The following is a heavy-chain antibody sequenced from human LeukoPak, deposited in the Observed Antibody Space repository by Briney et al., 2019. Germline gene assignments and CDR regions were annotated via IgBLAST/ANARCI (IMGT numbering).Heavy chain of an antibody. CDR3: ARGWVSSGYYPGY. CDR1: GFTFSSYS. D-gene: IGHD3-22*01. J-gene: IGHJ4*02. V-gene: IGHV3-21*01. CDR2: ISSSSSYI. Sequence: GGSLRLSCAASGFTFSSYSMNWVRQAPGKGLEWVSSISSSSSYIYYADSVKGRFTISRDNAKNSLYLQMNSLRAEDTAVCYCARGWVSSGYYPGYWGQGTLVTVSS.